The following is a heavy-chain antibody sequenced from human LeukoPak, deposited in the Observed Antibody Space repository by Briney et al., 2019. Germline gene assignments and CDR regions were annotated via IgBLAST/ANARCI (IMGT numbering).Heavy chain of an antibody. J-gene: IGHJ4*02. CDR3: ARVGVPLYGSGSYFDY. Sequence: PSETLSLTCAVSGGSISSGGYSWSWIRQPPGKGLEWIGYIYHSGSTYYNPSLKSRVTISVDRSKNQFSLKLSSVTAADTAVYYCARVGVPLYGSGSYFDYWGQGTLVTVSS. CDR1: GGSISSGGYS. D-gene: IGHD3-10*01. V-gene: IGHV4-30-2*01. CDR2: IYHSGST.